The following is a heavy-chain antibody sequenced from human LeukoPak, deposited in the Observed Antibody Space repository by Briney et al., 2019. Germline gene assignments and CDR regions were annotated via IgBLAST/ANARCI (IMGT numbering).Heavy chain of an antibody. Sequence: GGSLRLSCAASGFTFSDYYMSWIRQAPGKGLEWVSYISSSGSTIYYADSVKGRFAISRDNAKNSLYLQMNSLRAEDTAVYYCAREGYYDILTGYKIDAFDIWGQGTMVTVSS. CDR3: AREGYYDILTGYKIDAFDI. D-gene: IGHD3-9*01. CDR1: GFTFSDYY. V-gene: IGHV3-11*01. CDR2: ISSSGSTI. J-gene: IGHJ3*02.